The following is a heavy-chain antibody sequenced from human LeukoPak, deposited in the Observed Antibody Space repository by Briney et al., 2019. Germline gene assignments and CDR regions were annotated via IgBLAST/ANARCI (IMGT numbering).Heavy chain of an antibody. Sequence: GGSLRLSCAASGFTFSSYAMHWVRQAPGKGLEWVAVISYDGSNKYYADSVKGRFTISRDNSKNTLYLQMNSLRAEDTAVYYCAKDRRKASVWFGELFYGPNDYWGQGTLVTVSS. CDR3: AKDRRKASVWFGELFYGPNDY. CDR1: GFTFSSYA. V-gene: IGHV3-30*04. CDR2: ISYDGSNK. J-gene: IGHJ4*02. D-gene: IGHD3-10*01.